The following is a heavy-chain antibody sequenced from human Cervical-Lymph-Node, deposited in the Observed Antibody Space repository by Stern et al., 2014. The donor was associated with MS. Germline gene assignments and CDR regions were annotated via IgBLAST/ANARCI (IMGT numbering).Heavy chain of an antibody. J-gene: IGHJ6*02. CDR1: GFTFGDYA. CDR2: IRSKAYGGTT. Sequence: EVQLVQSGGGLVQPGRSLRLSCTASGFTFGDYAMSWFRQAPGKGLEWVGFIRSKAYGGTTEYAASVKGRFTISRDDSKSIAYLQMNSLKTEDTAVYYCTRRESVVRGVITYYYYGMDVWGQGTTVTVSS. CDR3: TRRESVVRGVITYYYYGMDV. V-gene: IGHV3-49*03. D-gene: IGHD3-10*01.